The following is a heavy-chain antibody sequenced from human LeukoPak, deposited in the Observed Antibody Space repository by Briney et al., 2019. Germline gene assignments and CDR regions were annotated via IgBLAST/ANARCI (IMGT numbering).Heavy chain of an antibody. J-gene: IGHJ4*02. CDR2: IIPILGIA. CDR1: GGTFSSYA. CDR3: ARAPLRGYSYGYCLGY. D-gene: IGHD5-18*01. Sequence: ASVKVSCKASGGTFSSYAISWVRQAPGQGLEWMGRIIPILGIADYAQKFQGRVTITADKSTSTAYMELSSLRSEDTAVYYCARAPLRGYSYGYCLGYWGQGTLVTVSS. V-gene: IGHV1-69*04.